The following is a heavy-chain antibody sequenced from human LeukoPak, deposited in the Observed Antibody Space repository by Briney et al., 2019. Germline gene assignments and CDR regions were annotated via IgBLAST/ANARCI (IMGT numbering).Heavy chain of an antibody. Sequence: ASVKVSCKASGYTFTSYGIGWVRQAPGQGLEWMGWISAYNGNTNYAQKLQGRVTMTTDTSTSTAYMELRSLRSDDTAVYYCARRGDIVVVGDAFDIWGQGTMVTVSS. J-gene: IGHJ3*02. CDR1: GYTFTSYG. CDR2: ISAYNGNT. D-gene: IGHD2-2*01. CDR3: ARRGDIVVVGDAFDI. V-gene: IGHV1-18*01.